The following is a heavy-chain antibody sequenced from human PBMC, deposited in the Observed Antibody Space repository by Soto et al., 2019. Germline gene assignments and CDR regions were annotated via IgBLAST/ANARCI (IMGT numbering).Heavy chain of an antibody. J-gene: IGHJ4*02. CDR2: ISSNDEK. Sequence: SGPTLVNPTETLTLTCTVSGFSLTNGRMGVSWIRQPPGKALEWLAHISSNDEKSYRITLMSRLTISKDTSKSQVVLTVTNVDPADTATYYCARPMQGGDYSSGYFDNWGQGAPVTVSS. CDR1: GFSLTNGRMG. D-gene: IGHD3-22*01. CDR3: ARPMQGGDYSSGYFDN. V-gene: IGHV2-26*01.